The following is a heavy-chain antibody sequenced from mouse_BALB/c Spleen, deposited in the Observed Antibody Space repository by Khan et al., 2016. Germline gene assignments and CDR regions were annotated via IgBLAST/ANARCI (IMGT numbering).Heavy chain of an antibody. J-gene: IGHJ2*01. Sequence: VQLQESGAELVRPGSSVKISCKASGYAFSIYWMNWVKQRPGQGLEWIGQIYPGDGDTDYNGKFKDKATLTADKSSSTVYMQLSSLTSEDSAVYFCARSGYGYDYWGQGTTLTVSS. CDR1: GYAFSIYW. D-gene: IGHD2-2*01. CDR2: IYPGDGDT. V-gene: IGHV1-80*01. CDR3: ARSGYGYDY.